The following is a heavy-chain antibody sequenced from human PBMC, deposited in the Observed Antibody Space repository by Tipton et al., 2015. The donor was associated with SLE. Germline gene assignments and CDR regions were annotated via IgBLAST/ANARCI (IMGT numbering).Heavy chain of an antibody. D-gene: IGHD1/OR15-1a*01. Sequence: SLRLSCAASGFTFSSHGMHWGRQAPGKGLEWVSFISYDGRNEFYADSANGRFTTSRDNSKNTLYLQMNSLRAEDTAVYYCARDWEQRLPHYLDSWGQGTLVTVSS. J-gene: IGHJ4*02. CDR3: ARDWEQRLPHYLDS. CDR2: ISYDGRNE. V-gene: IGHV3-30*04. CDR1: GFTFSSHG.